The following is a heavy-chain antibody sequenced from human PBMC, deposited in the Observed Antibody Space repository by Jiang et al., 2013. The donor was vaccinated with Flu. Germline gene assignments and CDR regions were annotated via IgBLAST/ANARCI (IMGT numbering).Heavy chain of an antibody. D-gene: IGHD5-18*01. V-gene: IGHV3-53*01. Sequence: VQLLESGGGLIQPGGSLRLSCAASGFTVSSNYMSWVRQAPGKGLEWVAVIYSGGSTYYADSVKGRFTISRDSSKNTLYFQMNSLRAEDTAVYYCARHRGNGGYSYYFDYWGQGTLVTVSS. CDR2: IYSGGST. CDR1: GFTVSSNY. J-gene: IGHJ4*02. CDR3: ARHRGNGGYSYYFDY.